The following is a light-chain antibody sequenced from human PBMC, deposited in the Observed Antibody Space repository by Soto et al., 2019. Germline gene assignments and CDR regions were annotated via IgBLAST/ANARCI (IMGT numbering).Light chain of an antibody. V-gene: IGKV1-39*01. J-gene: IGKJ1*01. CDR1: QDIGNY. Sequence: DIQMTQSPSSLSASVGDRITITCQASQDIGNYVNWYQQKPGKAPKLMIYAASSLQSGVPSRFSGSGSETDFTLTISSLQPEDFATYSCQQSNSITWTFGQGTKVDIK. CDR3: QQSNSITWT. CDR2: AAS.